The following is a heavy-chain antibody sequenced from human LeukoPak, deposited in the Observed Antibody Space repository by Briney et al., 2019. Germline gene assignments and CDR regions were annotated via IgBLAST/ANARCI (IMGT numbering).Heavy chain of an antibody. Sequence: RGESLKISCKGSGYIFTSYWIAWVRQLPGKGLEWMGIIYPGDSDIRYSPSFQGQVTISADKSISTAYLQWSSLKASDTAMYYCARQYSSSDYDYWGQGTLVTVSS. V-gene: IGHV5-51*01. J-gene: IGHJ4*02. D-gene: IGHD6-6*01. CDR2: IYPGDSDI. CDR1: GYIFTSYW. CDR3: ARQYSSSDYDY.